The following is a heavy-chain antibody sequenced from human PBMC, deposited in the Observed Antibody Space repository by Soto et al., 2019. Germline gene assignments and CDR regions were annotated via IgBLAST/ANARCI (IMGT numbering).Heavy chain of an antibody. J-gene: IGHJ4*02. V-gene: IGHV3-23*01. CDR3: AKDGLGFGELPYSDY. CDR1: GFTFSSYA. D-gene: IGHD3-10*01. Sequence: EVQLLESGGGLVQPGVSLRLSCAASGFTFSSYAMSWVRQAPGKGLEWVSAISGSGGSTYYADSVKGRFTISRDNSKNTLYLQMNSLRAEDTAVYYCAKDGLGFGELPYSDYWGQGTLVTVSS. CDR2: ISGSGGST.